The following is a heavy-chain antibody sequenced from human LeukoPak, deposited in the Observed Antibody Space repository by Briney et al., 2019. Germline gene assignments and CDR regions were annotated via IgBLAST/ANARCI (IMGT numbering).Heavy chain of an antibody. D-gene: IGHD7-27*01. V-gene: IGHV1-8*03. J-gene: IGHJ4*02. Sequence: ASVKVSCKASGYTFTSYYMHWVRQAPGQGLEWMGWMNPYSGYAGYAQKFQGRVTITRNTSISTAYMELSSLTSEDTAVYYCARGLGHARRYYFDYWGQGTLVTVSS. CDR3: ARGLGHARRYYFDY. CDR2: MNPYSGYA. CDR1: GYTFTSYY.